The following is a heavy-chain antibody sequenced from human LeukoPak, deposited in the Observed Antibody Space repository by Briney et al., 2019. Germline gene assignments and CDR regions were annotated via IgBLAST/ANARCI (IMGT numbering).Heavy chain of an antibody. D-gene: IGHD3-22*01. CDR1: GFTFSSYG. J-gene: IGHJ4*02. CDR3: AKEGDYYDSSGYDY. CDR2: ISYDGSNK. V-gene: IGHV3-30*18. Sequence: PGGSLRLSCAASGFTFSSYGMHWVRQAPGKGLEWVAVISYDGSNKYYADSVKGRFTISRDNSKNTLYLQMNSLRAEDTAVYYCAKEGDYYDSSGYDYWGQGTLVTVSS.